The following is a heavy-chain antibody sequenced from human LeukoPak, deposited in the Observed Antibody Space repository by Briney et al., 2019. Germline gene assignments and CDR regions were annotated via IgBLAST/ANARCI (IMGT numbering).Heavy chain of an antibody. CDR3: ARAEVRGSYNY. D-gene: IGHD1-26*01. CDR1: GGSISSYY. J-gene: IGHJ4*02. Sequence: SETLCLTCTVSGGSISSYYWSWIRQPPGRGLEWIGYIYYSGSTYYNPSLQSRVTMSVDTSKNQFSLKLSSVTAADTAVYYCARAEVRGSYNYWGQGTLVTVSS. V-gene: IGHV4-59*01. CDR2: IYYSGST.